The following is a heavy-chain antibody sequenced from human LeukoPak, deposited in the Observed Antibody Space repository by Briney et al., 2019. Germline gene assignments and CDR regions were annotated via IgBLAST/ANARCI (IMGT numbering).Heavy chain of an antibody. CDR2: INHSGST. CDR3: ARRGYSYGSLNY. Sequence: SETLSLTCAVYGGSFSGYYWSWIRQPPGKGLEWIGEINHSGSTNYNPSLKSRVTISVDTSKNQFSLKLSSVTAADTALYYCARRGYSYGSLNYWGQGTLVTVSS. V-gene: IGHV4-34*01. D-gene: IGHD5-18*01. J-gene: IGHJ4*02. CDR1: GGSFSGYY.